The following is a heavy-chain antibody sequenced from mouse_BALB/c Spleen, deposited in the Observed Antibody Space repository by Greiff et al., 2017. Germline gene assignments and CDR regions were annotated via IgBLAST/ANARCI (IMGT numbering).Heavy chain of an antibody. J-gene: IGHJ3*01. CDR3: ARPTIPYDGYTWFAY. CDR1: GYTFSSYW. D-gene: IGHD2-3*01. CDR2: ILPGSGST. Sequence: QVQLQQSGAEPMKPGASVKISCKATGYTFSSYWIEWVKQRPGHGLEWIGEILPGSGSTNYNEKFKGKATFTADTSSNTAYMQLSSLTSEDSAVYYCARPTIPYDGYTWFAYWGQGTLVTVSA. V-gene: IGHV1-9*01.